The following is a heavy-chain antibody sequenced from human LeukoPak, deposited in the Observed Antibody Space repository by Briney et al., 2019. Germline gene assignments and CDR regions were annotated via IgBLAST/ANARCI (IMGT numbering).Heavy chain of an antibody. J-gene: IGHJ4*02. CDR3: ARDGSGRSSGYSFDY. CDR1: GFTLSSYA. CDR2: ISGSGGST. V-gene: IGHV3-23*01. Sequence: GGSLRLSCAASGFTLSSYAMSWVRQAPGKGLEWVSAISGSGGSTYYADSVKGRFTISRDNSKNTLYLQMNSLRAEDTAVYYCARDGSGRSSGYSFDYWGQGTLVTVSS. D-gene: IGHD3-22*01.